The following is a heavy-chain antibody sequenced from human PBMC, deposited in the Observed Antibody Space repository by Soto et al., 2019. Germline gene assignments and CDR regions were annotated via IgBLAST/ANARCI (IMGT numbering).Heavy chain of an antibody. D-gene: IGHD3-3*01. CDR2: ISPILGIA. Sequence: QGQLVQSGAEVKKPGSSVKVSCKASGGTFSSYTISWVRQAPGQGLEWMGRISPILGIANYDQKFQGRVKITADKCTSTAYMELSSLRSEDTAVYSCARVLERILDYWGEGTLVTVSS. J-gene: IGHJ4*02. CDR1: GGTFSSYT. CDR3: ARVLERILDY. V-gene: IGHV1-69*02.